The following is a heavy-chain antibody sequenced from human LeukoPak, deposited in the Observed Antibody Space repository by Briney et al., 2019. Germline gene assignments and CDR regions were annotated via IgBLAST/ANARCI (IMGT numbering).Heavy chain of an antibody. CDR1: GYTFTSYG. J-gene: IGHJ3*02. V-gene: IGHV1-18*01. CDR2: ISAYNGNT. CDR3: ARDRSGYSSSPGAFDI. Sequence: GASVKVSCKASGYTFTSYGISWVRQAPGQGLEWMGWISAYNGNTNYAQKLQGRVTMTTDTSTSTAYMELRSLRSDDTAVYYCARDRSGYSSSPGAFDIWGQGTMVTVSS. D-gene: IGHD6-13*01.